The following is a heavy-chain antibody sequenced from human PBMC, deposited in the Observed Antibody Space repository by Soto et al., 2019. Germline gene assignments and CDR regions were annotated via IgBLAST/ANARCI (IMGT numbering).Heavy chain of an antibody. CDR1: GFTFSSYG. CDR2: IWYDGSNK. V-gene: IGHV3-33*01. Sequence: GGSLRLSCAASGFTFSSYGMHWVRQAPGKGLEWVAGIWYDGSNKYYADSVKGRFTIPRDNSKNTVFLQMHSLRAEDTALYYCARGLYGAYGQDFWGQGILVTVSS. CDR3: ARGLYGAYGQDF. D-gene: IGHD4-17*01. J-gene: IGHJ4*02.